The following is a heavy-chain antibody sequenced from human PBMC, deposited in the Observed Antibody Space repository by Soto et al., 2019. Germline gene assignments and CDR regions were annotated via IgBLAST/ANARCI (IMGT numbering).Heavy chain of an antibody. CDR2: ISGTGRVT. CDR3: AKDVHYDIVTGIEYFDH. CDR1: GFTFSSYA. D-gene: IGHD3-9*01. V-gene: IGHV3-23*01. Sequence: EVQLLESGGGLLQPGGSLKISCAVSGFTFSSYAMSWVRQAPGKGLEWVSGISGTGRVTNYAESVKGRFTISRDNPKNTLYLEMKSLRAEDTAVYYCAKDVHYDIVTGIEYFDHWGQGTLVTVSS. J-gene: IGHJ1*01.